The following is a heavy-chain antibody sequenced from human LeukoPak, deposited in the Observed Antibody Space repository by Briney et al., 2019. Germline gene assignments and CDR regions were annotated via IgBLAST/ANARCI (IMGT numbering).Heavy chain of an antibody. D-gene: IGHD3-22*01. Sequence: GSLRLSCAASGFTFSSYGMHWVRQAPGKGLEWVAVISYDGSNKYYADSVKGRFTISRDNSKNTLYLQMNSLRAEDTAVYYCAKVDYYDSSGLVDPWGQGTLVTVSS. J-gene: IGHJ5*02. V-gene: IGHV3-30*18. CDR1: GFTFSSYG. CDR2: ISYDGSNK. CDR3: AKVDYYDSSGLVDP.